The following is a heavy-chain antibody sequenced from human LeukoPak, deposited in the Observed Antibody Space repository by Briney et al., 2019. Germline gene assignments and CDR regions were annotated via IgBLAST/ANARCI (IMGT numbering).Heavy chain of an antibody. CDR2: TKQDGSDK. CDR3: AELGITMIGGV. Sequence: GGSLRLSCAASGFIFSTYWMSWVRQAPGKGLEWVANTKQDGSDKYYVDSVKGRFTISRDNAKNSLYLQMNSLRAEDTAVYYCAELGITMIGGVWGKGTTVTISS. V-gene: IGHV3-7*01. J-gene: IGHJ6*04. D-gene: IGHD3-10*02. CDR1: GFIFSTYW.